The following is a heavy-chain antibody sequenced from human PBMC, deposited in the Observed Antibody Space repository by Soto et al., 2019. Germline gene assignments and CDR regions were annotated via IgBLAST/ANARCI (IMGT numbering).Heavy chain of an antibody. CDR1: GGDFSNYA. D-gene: IGHD2-2*01. J-gene: IGHJ6*02. CDR2: IIPIFRTA. V-gene: IGHV1-69*01. Sequence: QVQLVQSGAEVKQTGSSVKVSCKASGGDFSNYALSWVRQAPGQGPEWMGGIIPIFRTATYAQKFQGRVTITEDDSTRTAYMELSGLTSEDTSDYYCARDSLIPDAADYYCDMDVWGQGTTVTVSS. CDR3: ARDSLIPDAADYYCDMDV.